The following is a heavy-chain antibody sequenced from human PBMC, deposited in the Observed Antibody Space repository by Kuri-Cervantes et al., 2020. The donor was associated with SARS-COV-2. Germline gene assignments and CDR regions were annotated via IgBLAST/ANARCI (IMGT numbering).Heavy chain of an antibody. D-gene: IGHD1-26*01. V-gene: IGHV3-11*03. CDR1: GFTFSDYY. CDR3: AVIQNSGSYSTRSSYFDY. Sequence: GGSLRLSCAASGFTFSDYYMRWIRQAPGKGLEWVSYISGSSSYTNYADSVKGRFTISRDNAKNSLYLQMNSLRAEDTAVYYCAVIQNSGSYSTRSSYFDYWGQGTLVTVSS. J-gene: IGHJ4*02. CDR2: ISGSSSYT.